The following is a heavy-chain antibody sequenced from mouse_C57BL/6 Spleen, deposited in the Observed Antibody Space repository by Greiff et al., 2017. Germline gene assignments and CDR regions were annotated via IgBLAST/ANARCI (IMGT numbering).Heavy chain of an antibody. CDR2: IYPGSGST. D-gene: IGHD1-1*01. Sequence: QVHVKQPGAELVKPGASVKMSCKASGYTFTSYWITWVKQRPGQGLEWIGDIYPGSGSTNYNEKFKSKATLTVDTSSSTAYMQLSSLTSEDSAVYYCARERDYYGSSYAYFDYWGQGTTLTVSS. J-gene: IGHJ2*01. CDR1: GYTFTSYW. CDR3: ARERDYYGSSYAYFDY. V-gene: IGHV1-55*01.